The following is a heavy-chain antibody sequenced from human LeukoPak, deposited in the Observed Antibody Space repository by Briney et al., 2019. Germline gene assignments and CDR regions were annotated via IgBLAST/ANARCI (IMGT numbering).Heavy chain of an antibody. CDR1: GGSISSTSYD. Sequence: SETLSLTCSVSGGSISSTSYDWGWIRQPPGKGLEWIGSISYSGSTYYNPSLKSRVTISVDTSKNQFSLELSSVTAADRAVYYCARHRCISYFDSMDVWGQGTTITVSS. CDR2: ISYSGST. J-gene: IGHJ6*02. D-gene: IGHD2-8*01. CDR3: ARHRCISYFDSMDV. V-gene: IGHV4-39*01.